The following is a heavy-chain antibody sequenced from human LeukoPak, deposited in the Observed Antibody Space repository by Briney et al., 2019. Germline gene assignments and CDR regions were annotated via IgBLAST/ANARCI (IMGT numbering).Heavy chain of an antibody. Sequence: GGSLRLSCAASGFTFGIYAMNWVRQAPGKGLEWVSYIGPSGSNIYYADSVKGRFTISRDNAKDSLYLQMNSLRAEDTAVYYCARDRDTVLAGRYYYYYYMDVWGKGTTVTISS. CDR3: ARDRDTVLAGRYYYYYYMDV. V-gene: IGHV3-48*01. CDR2: IGPSGSNI. D-gene: IGHD2-8*02. CDR1: GFTFGIYA. J-gene: IGHJ6*03.